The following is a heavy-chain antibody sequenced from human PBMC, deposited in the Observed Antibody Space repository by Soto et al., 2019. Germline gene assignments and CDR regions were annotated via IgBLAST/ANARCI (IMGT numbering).Heavy chain of an antibody. D-gene: IGHD6-19*01. CDR2: IIPIFGTA. Sequence: ASVKVSCKASGGTFSSYAISWVRQAPGQGLEWMGGIIPIFGTANYAQKFQGRVTITADESTSTAYMELSSLRSEGTAVYYCALSVSGWEYNWFDPWGQGTLVTVSS. CDR3: ALSVSGWEYNWFDP. CDR1: GGTFSSYA. J-gene: IGHJ5*02. V-gene: IGHV1-69*13.